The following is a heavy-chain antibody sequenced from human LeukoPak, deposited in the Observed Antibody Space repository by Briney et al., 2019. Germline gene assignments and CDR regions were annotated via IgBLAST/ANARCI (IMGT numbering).Heavy chain of an antibody. J-gene: IGHJ4*02. D-gene: IGHD4-17*01. CDR1: GFIFNNYA. CDR3: ARESYGDYYFDS. Sequence: GGSLRLSCAASGFIFNNYALHWVRQAPGKGLEWVAVISKDGSQKYHADSVKGRFTISRDNSKNTLFLQMASLGAEDTAVYFCARESYGDYYFDSWGQGTLVIVSS. CDR2: ISKDGSQK. V-gene: IGHV3-30-3*01.